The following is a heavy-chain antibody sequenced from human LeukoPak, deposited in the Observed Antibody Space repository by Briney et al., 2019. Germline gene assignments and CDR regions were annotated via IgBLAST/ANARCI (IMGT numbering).Heavy chain of an antibody. V-gene: IGHV3-30*02. Sequence: GGSLRLSCAASGFTFSSYGMHWVRQAPGKGLEWVAFIRYDGSNKYYADSVKGRFTISRDNSKNTLYLQMNSLRAEDTAVYYCAELGGGSYSADAFDIWGQGTMVTVS. CDR3: AELGGGSYSADAFDI. D-gene: IGHD1-26*01. CDR1: GFTFSSYG. J-gene: IGHJ3*02. CDR2: IRYDGSNK.